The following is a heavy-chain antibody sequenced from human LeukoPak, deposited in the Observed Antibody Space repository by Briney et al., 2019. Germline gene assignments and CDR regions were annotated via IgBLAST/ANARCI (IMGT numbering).Heavy chain of an antibody. D-gene: IGHD2-15*01. CDR1: GGTFSSYA. J-gene: IGHJ4*02. Sequence: SVKVSCKASGGTFSSYAISWVRQAPGQGLEWMGRIIPILGIANYAQKFLGRVTITADKSTSTAYMELSSLRSEDTAVYYCARGGDYYDYWGQGTLVTVSS. CDR2: IIPILGIA. V-gene: IGHV1-69*04. CDR3: ARGGDYYDY.